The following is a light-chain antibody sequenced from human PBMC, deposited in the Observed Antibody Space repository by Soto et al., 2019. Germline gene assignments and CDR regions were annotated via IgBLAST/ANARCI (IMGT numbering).Light chain of an antibody. J-gene: IGLJ2*01. V-gene: IGLV1-44*01. CDR2: SNN. CDR1: SSNIGSNT. Sequence: QSVLTQSPSASGTPGQRVTISCSGSSSNIGSNTVNWYQQLPGTAPKLLIYSNNQRPSGVPDRFSGSKSGTSASLAISGLPSEDEADYYCAAWDDSLTHVVFGGGTKLTVL. CDR3: AAWDDSLTHVV.